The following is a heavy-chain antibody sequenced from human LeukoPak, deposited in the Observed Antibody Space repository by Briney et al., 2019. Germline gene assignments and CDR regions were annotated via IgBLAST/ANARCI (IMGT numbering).Heavy chain of an antibody. D-gene: IGHD5-18*01. J-gene: IGHJ4*02. CDR2: IRHDGSEK. V-gene: IGHV3-7*01. Sequence: PGGSLRLSCAASGFTFSNYWMSWVRQAPGKGLEWVANIRHDGSEKYYVDSVKGRFTISRDNAKDSLYLQMNSLRVEDTAVYYCARGGSRQYNFWGQGTLVTVSS. CDR1: GFTFSNYW. CDR3: ARGGSRQYNF.